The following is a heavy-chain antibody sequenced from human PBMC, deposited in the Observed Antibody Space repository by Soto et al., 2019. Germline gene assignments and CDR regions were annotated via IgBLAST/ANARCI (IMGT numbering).Heavy chain of an antibody. CDR1: GGSISSYY. CDR2: LYYSGST. CDR3: ARDSNYYAMDV. V-gene: IGHV4-59*01. J-gene: IGHJ6*02. Sequence: QVQLQESGPGLVKPSETLSLTCTVSGGSISSYYWSWIRQPPGKGLEWIGYLYYSGSTNYNPSLKSRVTIPVDTSKNQFSLKLSSVTAADTAVYYCARDSNYYAMDVWGPGTPVTVSS.